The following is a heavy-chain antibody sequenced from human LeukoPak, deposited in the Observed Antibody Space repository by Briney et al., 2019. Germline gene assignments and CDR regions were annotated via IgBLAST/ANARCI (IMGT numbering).Heavy chain of an antibody. J-gene: IGHJ5*02. Sequence: PSETLSLTCTVSGGSISSYYWSWIRQPPGKGLDWIGYISYSGNTNYNPSLKSRVAISVDTSKNHFSLKLSSVTAADTAVYYCARHEGNTWFDPWGQGTLVTVSS. CDR2: ISYSGNT. CDR3: ARHEGNTWFDP. CDR1: GGSISSYY. V-gene: IGHV4-59*08.